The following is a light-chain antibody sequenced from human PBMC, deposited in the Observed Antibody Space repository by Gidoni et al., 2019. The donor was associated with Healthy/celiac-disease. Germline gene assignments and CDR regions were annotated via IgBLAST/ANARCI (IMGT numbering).Light chain of an antibody. CDR1: QSVSSSY. CDR3: QQYGSSQT. CDR2: GAS. J-gene: IGKJ1*01. V-gene: IGKV3-20*01. Sequence: EIVLTQSPGTLSLSPRERATLPCRASQSVSSSYLAWYQQKPGQAPRLLIYGASSRATGIPDRFSGSGSGTDFTLTISRLEPEDIAVYYCQQYGSSQTFGQGTKVEIK.